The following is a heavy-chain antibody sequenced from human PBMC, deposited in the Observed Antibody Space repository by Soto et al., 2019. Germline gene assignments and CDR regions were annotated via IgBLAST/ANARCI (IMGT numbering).Heavy chain of an antibody. D-gene: IGHD3-10*01. CDR3: AQSGSGSYYLFDC. CDR2: IYWDDDK. J-gene: IGHJ4*02. V-gene: IGHV2-5*02. Sequence: QITLKESGPTLVKPTQTLTLTCTFSGFSLSTSGVGVAWIRQPPGKALEWLALIYWDDDKRYRSSLKSRLSTTKATYKNQVVSTMTNMDPLDTGTYDCAQSGSGSYYLFDCWGQGTLVTVSS. CDR1: GFSLSTSGVG.